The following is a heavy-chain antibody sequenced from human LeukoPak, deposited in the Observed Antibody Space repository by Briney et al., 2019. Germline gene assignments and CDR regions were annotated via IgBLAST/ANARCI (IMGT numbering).Heavy chain of an antibody. CDR3: ARGTYYYDTSGYFFDY. J-gene: IGHJ4*02. Sequence: GGSLRLSCAASGFTFSNYGMHWVRQAPGKGLEWVAVIWYDGRNKYYADSVKGRFTIFRDNSKNTLYLQMNILRAEDTAVYYCARGTYYYDTSGYFFDYWGQGTLVTVSS. CDR2: IWYDGRNK. D-gene: IGHD3-22*01. V-gene: IGHV3-33*01. CDR1: GFTFSNYG.